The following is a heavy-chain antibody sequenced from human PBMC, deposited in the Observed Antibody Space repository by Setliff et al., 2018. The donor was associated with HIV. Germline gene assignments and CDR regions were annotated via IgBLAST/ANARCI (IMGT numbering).Heavy chain of an antibody. V-gene: IGHV4-59*01. Sequence: SETLSLTCTVSGASTSNDYWNWIRQSPGKGLEWIGYISSSGSTNSNPSLKSRVTISVDMSNTQIFLSLTSVIAADTAVYYCARGDRYYGSGGDYVGGWYYFDIWGRERWSPSPQ. J-gene: IGHJ4*02. CDR2: ISSSGST. CDR1: GASTSNDY. CDR3: ARGDRYYGSGGDYVGGWYYFDI. D-gene: IGHD3-10*01.